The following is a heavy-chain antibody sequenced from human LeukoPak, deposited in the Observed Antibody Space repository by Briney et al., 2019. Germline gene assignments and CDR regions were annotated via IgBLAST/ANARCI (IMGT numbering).Heavy chain of an antibody. CDR2: INPNSGGT. Sequence: ASVKVSCKASGYIFTGYYMHWVRQAPGQGLEWMGWINPNSGGTNYAQKFQGRVTMTRDTSISTANMELSRLRSEDTAVYYCARDLDGLMVRGVHWGQGTLVTVSS. CDR3: ARDLDGLMVRGVH. V-gene: IGHV1-2*02. J-gene: IGHJ4*02. D-gene: IGHD3-10*01. CDR1: GYIFTGYY.